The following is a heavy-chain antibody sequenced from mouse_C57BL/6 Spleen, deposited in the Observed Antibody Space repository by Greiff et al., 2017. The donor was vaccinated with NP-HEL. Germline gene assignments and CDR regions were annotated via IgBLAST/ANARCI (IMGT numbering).Heavy chain of an antibody. D-gene: IGHD2-4*01. CDR1: GYTFTSYW. J-gene: IGHJ3*01. Sequence: QVQLQQPGAELVRPGSSVKLSCKASGYTFTSYWMDWVKQRPGPGLEWIGNIYPSDSETHYNQKFKDKATLTVDKSSSTAYMQLSSLTSEDSAVYYCAREGNYDYDGFAYWGQGTLVTVSA. V-gene: IGHV1-61*01. CDR3: AREGNYDYDGFAY. CDR2: IYPSDSET.